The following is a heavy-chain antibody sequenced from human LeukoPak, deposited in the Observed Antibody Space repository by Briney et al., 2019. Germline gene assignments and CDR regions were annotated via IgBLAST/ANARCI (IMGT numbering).Heavy chain of an antibody. J-gene: IGHJ6*03. Sequence: GASVKVSCKASGYTFTGYYMHWVRQAPGQGLEWMGWINPNSGGTNYAQKFQGRVTMTRDTSISTAYMELSRLRSDDTAVYYCARVLDCSSTSCYYYYYMDVWGKGTTVTVSS. D-gene: IGHD2-2*01. CDR3: ARVLDCSSTSCYYYYYMDV. V-gene: IGHV1-2*02. CDR2: INPNSGGT. CDR1: GYTFTGYY.